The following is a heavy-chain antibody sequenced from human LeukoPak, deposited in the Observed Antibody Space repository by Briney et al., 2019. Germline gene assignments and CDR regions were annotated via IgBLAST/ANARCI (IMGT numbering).Heavy chain of an antibody. D-gene: IGHD1-26*01. J-gene: IGHJ4*02. Sequence: GASVKVSCKVSGYTLTELSMHWVRQAPGKGLEWVSSISSSSSYIYYADSVKGRFTISRDNAKNSLYLQMNSLRAEDTAVYYCARVTSGSTFDYWGQGTLVTVSS. CDR2: ISSSSSYI. CDR1: GYTLTELS. V-gene: IGHV3-21*01. CDR3: ARVTSGSTFDY.